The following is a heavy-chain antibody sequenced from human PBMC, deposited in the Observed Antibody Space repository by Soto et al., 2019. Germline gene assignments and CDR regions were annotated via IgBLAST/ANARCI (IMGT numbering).Heavy chain of an antibody. Sequence: SAKGSWESSGYAITRDYMRWVRPATEKVLKWMGWINPNSGGTNYAQKFQGWVTMTRDTSISTAYMELSRLRSDDTAVYYCARGDIVVVPAAPARHTHYYYYGMDVWRQGNTVTVSS. J-gene: IGHJ6*02. V-gene: IGHV1-2*04. D-gene: IGHD2-2*01. CDR1: GYAITRDY. CDR2: INPNSGGT. CDR3: ARGDIVVVPAAPARHTHYYYYGMDV.